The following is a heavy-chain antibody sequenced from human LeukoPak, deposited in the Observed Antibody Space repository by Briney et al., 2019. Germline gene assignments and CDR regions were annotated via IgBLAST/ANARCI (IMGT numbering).Heavy chain of an antibody. D-gene: IGHD2-2*02. Sequence: SETLSLTCAVYGGSFSGYYWSWIRQPPRKGLEWIGEINHSGSTNYNPSLKSRVTISVDTSKNQFSLKLSSVTAADTAVYYCARAARPDYWGQGTLVTVSS. CDR1: GGSFSGYY. V-gene: IGHV4-34*01. J-gene: IGHJ4*02. CDR2: INHSGST. CDR3: ARAARPDY.